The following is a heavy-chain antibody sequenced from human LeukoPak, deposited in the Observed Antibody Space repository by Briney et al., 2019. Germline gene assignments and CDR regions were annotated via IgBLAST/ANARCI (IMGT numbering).Heavy chain of an antibody. CDR2: FDPEGGET. V-gene: IGHV1-24*01. CDR3: ATAKVFCSGGSCRNYYFDY. D-gene: IGHD2-15*01. Sequence: ASVKVSCKVSGYTLTELSMHWVRQAPGKGLEWMGGFDPEGGETIYAQKFQGRVTMTEDTSTDTAYMELSSLRSEDTAVYYCATAKVFCSGGSCRNYYFDYWGQGTLVTVSS. J-gene: IGHJ4*02. CDR1: GYTLTELS.